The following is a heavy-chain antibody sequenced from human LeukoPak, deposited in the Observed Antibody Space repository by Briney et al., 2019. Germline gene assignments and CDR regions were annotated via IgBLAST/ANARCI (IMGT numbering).Heavy chain of an antibody. CDR3: ATYSSLNRREFQF. Sequence: GSLRLSCAASGFTFSNYWMGWVRQAPGKGLQWVANIKTDGSEKYYVDSVKGRFTISRDNAKNSLYLQMNSLRAEDTAVYYCATYSSLNRREFQFWGQGTLLTVSS. CDR1: GFTFSNYW. V-gene: IGHV3-7*01. J-gene: IGHJ1*01. D-gene: IGHD3-22*01. CDR2: IKTDGSEK.